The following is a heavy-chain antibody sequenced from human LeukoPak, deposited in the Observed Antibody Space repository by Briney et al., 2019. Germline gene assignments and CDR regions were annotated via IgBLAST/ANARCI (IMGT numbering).Heavy chain of an antibody. CDR1: GFTFINAW. CDR3: ARVYGGGSYYTDY. D-gene: IGHD3-10*01. J-gene: IGHJ4*02. Sequence: GGSLRLSCAASGFTFINAWMAWVRQAPGKGLEWVANIKQDGREKYYVDSVKGRFTISRDNAKNSLYLQMNSLGVEDTAVYCCARVYGGGSYYTDYWGQGTLVTVSS. V-gene: IGHV3-7*01. CDR2: IKQDGREK.